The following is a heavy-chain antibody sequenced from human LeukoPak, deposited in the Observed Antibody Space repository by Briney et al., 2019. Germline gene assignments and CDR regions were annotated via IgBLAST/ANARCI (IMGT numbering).Heavy chain of an antibody. CDR3: ARDSGSPSFYMDV. CDR2: ISSSSSTI. CDR1: GFTFSSYS. J-gene: IGHJ6*03. D-gene: IGHD2-15*01. V-gene: IGHV3-48*01. Sequence: PGGSLRLSCAASGFTFSSYSMNWVRQAPGKGLEWVSYISSSSSTIYYADSVKGRFTISRDNAKNSLYLQMNSLRAEDTAVYYCARDSGSPSFYMDVWGKGTTVTVSS.